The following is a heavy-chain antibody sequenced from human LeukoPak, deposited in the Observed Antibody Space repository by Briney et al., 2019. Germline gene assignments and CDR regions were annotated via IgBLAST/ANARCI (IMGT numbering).Heavy chain of an antibody. V-gene: IGHV1-18*01. CDR1: GYTFTNYG. J-gene: IGHJ3*02. CDR2: ISAYNGNT. D-gene: IGHD4/OR15-4a*01. CDR3: ASGARRAFDI. Sequence: ASVKVSCKASGYTFTNYGISWVRQAPGQGLEWMGWISAYNGNTNYAQNLEGRVTMTTDTSTSTAYMELRSLGSDDTAVYYCASGARRAFDIWGQGTMVTVSS.